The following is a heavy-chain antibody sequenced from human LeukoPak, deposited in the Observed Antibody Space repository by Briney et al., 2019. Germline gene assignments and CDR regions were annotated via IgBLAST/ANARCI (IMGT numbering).Heavy chain of an antibody. CDR1: GFTFSSYS. J-gene: IGHJ3*02. CDR2: ISSSSSYI. Sequence: PGGSLRLSCAASGFTFSSYSMNWVRQAPGKGLEWVSSISSSSSYIYYADSVKGRFTISRDNAKNSLYLQMNSLRAEDTAVYYCARLGIAAAGGAFDIWGQGTMVTVSS. CDR3: ARLGIAAAGGAFDI. V-gene: IGHV3-21*01. D-gene: IGHD6-13*01.